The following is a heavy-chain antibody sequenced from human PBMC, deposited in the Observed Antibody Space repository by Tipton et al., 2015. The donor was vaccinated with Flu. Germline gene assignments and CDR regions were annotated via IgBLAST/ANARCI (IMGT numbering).Heavy chain of an antibody. CDR1: GGSINSGTYY. J-gene: IGHJ5*02. CDR3: ARHAGRYNWFDP. Sequence: TLSLTCTVSGGSINSGTYYWDWIRQSPGEGLEWIGNIHYSGSTAYNPSLESRVTMSVDTSKNQFSLKLSSVTAADTAVYYCARHAGRYNWFDPWGQGTLVTVSS. V-gene: IGHV4-39*01. CDR2: IHYSGST.